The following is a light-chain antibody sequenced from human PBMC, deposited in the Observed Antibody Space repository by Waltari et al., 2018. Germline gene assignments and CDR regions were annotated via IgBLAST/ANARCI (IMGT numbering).Light chain of an antibody. Sequence: DIQMTQSPSTLSASVGDRVTITCRASQSISNWLAWYQQKPGKAPKLLIYKASTLESGVPSRFSGSGSWTEFTLTISSLQPDDFATYYCQQYNSYSLLTFGGGIKVEIK. V-gene: IGKV1-5*03. CDR1: QSISNW. CDR3: QQYNSYSLLT. J-gene: IGKJ4*01. CDR2: KAS.